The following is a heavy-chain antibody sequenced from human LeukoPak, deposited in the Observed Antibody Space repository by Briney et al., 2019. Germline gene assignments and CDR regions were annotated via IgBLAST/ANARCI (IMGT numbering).Heavy chain of an antibody. CDR2: ISGSGGAT. Sequence: GGSLRLSCAASGFTFGSYAMSWVRQAPEKGLEWGSTISGSGGATFYTDSVKGRFTISRDNYNNTLYLQMNSLRAEDTAVYYCAKHYGGNSGDSALDIWGQGTMVTVSS. V-gene: IGHV3-23*01. D-gene: IGHD4-23*01. CDR1: GFTFGSYA. CDR3: AKHYGGNSGDSALDI. J-gene: IGHJ3*02.